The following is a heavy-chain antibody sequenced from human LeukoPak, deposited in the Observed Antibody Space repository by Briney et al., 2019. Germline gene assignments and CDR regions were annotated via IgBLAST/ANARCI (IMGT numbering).Heavy chain of an antibody. Sequence: PGGSLRLSCAASGFTSSSYWMHWVRQAPGKGLVWVSRIDTDGSSTSYADSVKGRFTISRDNAKNTLYLQMSSLRAEDTAVYYCILAAAGTEFDSWGQGTLVTVSS. CDR1: GFTSSSYW. V-gene: IGHV3-74*01. CDR2: IDTDGSST. J-gene: IGHJ4*02. D-gene: IGHD6-13*01. CDR3: ILAAAGTEFDS.